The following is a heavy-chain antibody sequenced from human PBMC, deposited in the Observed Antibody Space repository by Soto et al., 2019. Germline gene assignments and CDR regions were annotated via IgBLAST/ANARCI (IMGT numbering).Heavy chain of an antibody. Sequence: PSETLSLTCTVSGGSISSYYWSWIRQPPGKGLEWIGYIYYSGSTNYNPSLKSRVTISVDTSKNQFSLKLSSVTAADTAVYYCAKDHVVGATTVSYFDYWGQGTLVTVSS. D-gene: IGHD1-26*01. J-gene: IGHJ4*02. CDR3: AKDHVVGATTVSYFDY. CDR2: IYYSGST. V-gene: IGHV4-59*01. CDR1: GGSISSYY.